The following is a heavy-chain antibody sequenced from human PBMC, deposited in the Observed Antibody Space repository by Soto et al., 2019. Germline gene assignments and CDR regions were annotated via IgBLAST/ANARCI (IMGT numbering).Heavy chain of an antibody. CDR2: LSDSGYTT. Sequence: PGGSLRLSCAASGFSFSSYAMTWVRQAPGKGLEWVSRLSDSGYTTYYTDSVKGRFTISRDNSKNTLYLQMNSLRADDTAIYYCAKISSGHDYFDSWGQGTLVTVSS. CDR1: GFSFSSYA. V-gene: IGHV3-23*01. CDR3: AKISSGHDYFDS. D-gene: IGHD6-19*01. J-gene: IGHJ4*02.